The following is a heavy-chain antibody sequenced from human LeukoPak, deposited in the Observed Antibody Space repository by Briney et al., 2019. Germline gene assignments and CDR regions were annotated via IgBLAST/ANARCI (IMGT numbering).Heavy chain of an antibody. CDR2: IKSKSEDGTT. CDR1: EFTFSNAW. CDR3: TRGGGGMDV. V-gene: IGHV3-15*01. J-gene: IGHJ6*04. Sequence: GGSLRLSCAASEFTFSNAWMSWVRQAPGKGPEWVGRIKSKSEDGTTDYAAPVKGRFTISRDDSKNTLYLQMNSLKTEDTAVYYCTRGGGGMDVWGKGATVTVSS.